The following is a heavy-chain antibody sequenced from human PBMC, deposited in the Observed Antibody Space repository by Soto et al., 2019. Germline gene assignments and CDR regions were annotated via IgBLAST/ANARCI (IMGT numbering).Heavy chain of an antibody. CDR3: ARDGSGYRSRASPMDV. D-gene: IGHD3-22*01. V-gene: IGHV1-69*01. J-gene: IGHJ6*02. CDR1: GATFSSYA. Sequence: QVQLVQSGAEVKKPGSSVKVSCKASGATFSSYAISWVRQAPGQGLEWMGGIIPIFGTANYAQKFQGRVTITADESTSTAYMDLSSLRSEHTAVYYCARDGSGYRSRASPMDVWGQGTTVTVSS. CDR2: IIPIFGTA.